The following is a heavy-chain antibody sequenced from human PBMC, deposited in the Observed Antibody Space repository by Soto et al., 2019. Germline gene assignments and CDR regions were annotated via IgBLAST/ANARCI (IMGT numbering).Heavy chain of an antibody. CDR3: ARVGGNYDFWSGYESYFDY. D-gene: IGHD3-3*01. CDR1: GYTFTSYG. CDR2: ISAYNGNT. V-gene: IGHV1-18*04. J-gene: IGHJ4*02. Sequence: VASVKVSCKASGYTFTSYGISWVRQAPGQGXEWMGWISAYNGNTNYAQELQGRVTMTTDTSTSTAYMELRSLRSDDTAVYHCARVGGNYDFWSGYESYFDYWGQGTLVTVSS.